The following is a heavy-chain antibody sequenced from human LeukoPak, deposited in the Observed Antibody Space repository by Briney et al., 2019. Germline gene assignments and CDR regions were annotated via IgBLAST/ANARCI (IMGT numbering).Heavy chain of an antibody. D-gene: IGHD3-9*01. CDR2: IYYSGST. J-gene: IGHJ4*02. CDR1: GGSISSSY. Sequence: SETLSLTCTVSGGSISSSYWSWIRQPPGKGLEWIGSIYYSGSTYYNPSLKSRVTISVDTSKKQFSLKLRSVTAADTAVYYCARDYRDDVLTGPGYWGQGTLVTVSS. CDR3: ARDYRDDVLTGPGY. V-gene: IGHV4-39*07.